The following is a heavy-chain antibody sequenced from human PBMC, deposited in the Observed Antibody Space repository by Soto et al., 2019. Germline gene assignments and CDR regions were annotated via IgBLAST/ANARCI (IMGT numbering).Heavy chain of an antibody. CDR1: GFTFSRYG. Sequence: QVQLVESGGGVVQPGRSLRLSCAASGFTFSRYGMHWVRQAPGKGLEWVAVISYDGRNKYYADSVKGRFTIYRDNSKNTLYLQMNSLRAEDTAVYYCAKAGEKDYGGNSWVDCWVQGTLVTVSS. V-gene: IGHV3-30*18. D-gene: IGHD4-17*01. J-gene: IGHJ4*02. CDR2: ISYDGRNK. CDR3: AKAGEKDYGGNSWVDC.